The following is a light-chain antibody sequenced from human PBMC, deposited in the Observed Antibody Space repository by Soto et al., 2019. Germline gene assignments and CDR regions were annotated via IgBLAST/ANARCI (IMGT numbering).Light chain of an antibody. V-gene: IGKV3-20*01. CDR2: GAS. CDR3: QQYGSP. Sequence: EVVLTQSPVTLSLSPGERATLSCRASQSVSSYLAWYQQKPGQAPRLLIYGASSRATGIPDRFSGSGSGTDFTLTISRLEPEDFAVYYCQQYGSPFGGGTKVDIK. J-gene: IGKJ4*01. CDR1: QSVSSY.